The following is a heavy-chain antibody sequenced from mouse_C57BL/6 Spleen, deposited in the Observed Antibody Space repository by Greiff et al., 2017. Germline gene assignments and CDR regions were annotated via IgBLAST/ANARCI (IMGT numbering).Heavy chain of an antibody. Sequence: VQLQQSGPELVKPGASVKLSCKASGYTFTSYDINWVKQRPGQGLEWIGWIYPRDGSTKYNEKFKGKATLTVDTSSSTAYMELHSLTSEDSAVYFCARRPRGTTGGFAYWGQGTTLTVSS. CDR2: IYPRDGST. V-gene: IGHV1-85*01. J-gene: IGHJ2*01. CDR3: ARRPRGTTGGFAY. D-gene: IGHD1-1*01. CDR1: GYTFTSYD.